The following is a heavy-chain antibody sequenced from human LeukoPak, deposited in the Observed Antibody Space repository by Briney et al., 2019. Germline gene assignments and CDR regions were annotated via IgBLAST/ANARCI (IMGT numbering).Heavy chain of an antibody. CDR2: IWYDGSNK. CDR3: AKDVGSGGGPFDY. J-gene: IGHJ4*02. CDR1: GFTFRSYG. V-gene: IGHV3-33*06. Sequence: GGSLRLSCAVSGFTFRSYGMHWVRQAPGKGLEWVAVIWYDGSNKYYADSVKGRFTISRDNSKNTLYLQMNSLRAEDTAVYYCAKDVGSGGGPFDYWGQGTLVTVSS. D-gene: IGHD1-26*01.